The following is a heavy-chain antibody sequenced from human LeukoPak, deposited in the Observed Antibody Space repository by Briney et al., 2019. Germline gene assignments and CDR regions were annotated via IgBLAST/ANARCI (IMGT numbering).Heavy chain of an antibody. Sequence: GGSLRLSCAASGFTFSSYEMNWVRQAPGKGLEWVSYISSSGSTIYYADSVKGRFTISRDNAKNILYLQMNSLRAEDTAVYYCSRGTYPYSSDNWGQGALVTVSS. CDR3: SRGTYPYSSDN. J-gene: IGHJ4*02. V-gene: IGHV3-48*03. CDR2: ISSSGSTI. D-gene: IGHD3-10*01. CDR1: GFTFSSYE.